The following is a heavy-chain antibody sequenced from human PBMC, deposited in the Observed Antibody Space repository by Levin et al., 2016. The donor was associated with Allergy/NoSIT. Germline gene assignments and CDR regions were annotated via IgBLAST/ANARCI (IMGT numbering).Heavy chain of an antibody. Sequence: WIRQPPGKGLEWVSTISKGGGSTFYADSVKGRFTISRDNSKNTLYLQMNSLRADDTAVYYCANHGLSAGIGWFDPWGQGTLVTVSS. CDR3: ANHGLSAGIGWFDP. D-gene: IGHD6-13*01. J-gene: IGHJ5*02. V-gene: IGHV3-23*01. CDR2: ISKGGGST.